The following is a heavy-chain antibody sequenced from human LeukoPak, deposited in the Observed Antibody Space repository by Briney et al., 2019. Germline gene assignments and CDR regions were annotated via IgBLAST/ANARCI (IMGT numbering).Heavy chain of an antibody. CDR2: IYPGDSDT. CDR1: GYSFTTYW. Sequence: GESLKISCKGSGYSFTTYWIGWVRQLPGKGLEWMGIIYPGDSDTRYSPSFQGQVTISADRSISTAYLQWSSLKASDTAMYYCARGFYGGYYYYYYMDVWGKGTTVTVSS. D-gene: IGHD4/OR15-4a*01. J-gene: IGHJ6*03. V-gene: IGHV5-51*01. CDR3: ARGFYGGYYYYYYMDV.